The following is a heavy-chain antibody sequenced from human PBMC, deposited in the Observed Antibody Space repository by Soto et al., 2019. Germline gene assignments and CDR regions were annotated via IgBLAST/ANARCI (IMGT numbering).Heavy chain of an antibody. Sequence: PSQTLSLTCAISGDSVSSNIATWNWIRQSPSRGLEWLGRTYCRSKWYNDYAVSVKSRMTINPDTSKNQFSLQLNSVTPEDMAVYYCSRTHSGTYFLSWFDPWGQGTQVTVSS. D-gene: IGHD1-26*01. V-gene: IGHV6-1*01. J-gene: IGHJ5*02. CDR1: GDSVSSNIAT. CDR2: TYCRSKWYN. CDR3: SRTHSGTYFLSWFDP.